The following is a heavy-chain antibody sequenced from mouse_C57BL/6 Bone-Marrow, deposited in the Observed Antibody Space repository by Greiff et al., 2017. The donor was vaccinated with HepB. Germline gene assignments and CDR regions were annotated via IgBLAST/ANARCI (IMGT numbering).Heavy chain of an antibody. V-gene: IGHV1-15*01. D-gene: IGHD1-1*02. CDR2: IDPETGGT. J-gene: IGHJ3*01. CDR3: TRWLLRAY. Sequence: QVQLQQSGAELVRPGASVTLSCKASGYTFTDYEMHWVKQTPVHGLEWIGAIDPETGGTAYNQKFKGKAILTADKSSSKAYMELRSLTSEDSAVYYCTRWLLRAYWGQGTLVTVSA. CDR1: GYTFTDYE.